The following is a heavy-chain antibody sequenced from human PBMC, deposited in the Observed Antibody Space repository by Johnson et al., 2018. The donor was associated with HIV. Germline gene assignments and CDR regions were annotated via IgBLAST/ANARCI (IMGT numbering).Heavy chain of an antibody. CDR1: GFTLSSNY. D-gene: IGHD4-11*01. CDR2: IYSGGST. CDR3: ARIDYSNYEEAFDI. Sequence: VQLVESGGGLVQPGGSLRLSCAASGFTLSSNYMSWVRQAPGKGLELVSVIYSGGSTYYADSVKGRFTISRDNSKNTLYLQMNSLRAEDTAVYYCARIDYSNYEEAFDIWGQGTMVTVSS. J-gene: IGHJ3*02. V-gene: IGHV3-66*01.